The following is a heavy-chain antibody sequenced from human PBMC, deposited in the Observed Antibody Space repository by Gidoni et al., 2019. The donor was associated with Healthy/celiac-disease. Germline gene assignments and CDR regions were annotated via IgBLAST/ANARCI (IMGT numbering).Heavy chain of an antibody. J-gene: IGHJ6*02. CDR2: INHSGST. V-gene: IGHV4-34*01. CDR1: GGSFSGYY. Sequence: QVQLQQWGAGLLKPSETLSLTCAVYGGSFSGYYWSWIRQPPGKGLEWLGEINHSGSTNYNPSLKSRVTISVDTSKNQFSLKLSSVTAADTAVYYCARVPTSIAARPRFYYGMDVWGQGTTVTVSS. CDR3: ARVPTSIAARPRFYYGMDV. D-gene: IGHD6-6*01.